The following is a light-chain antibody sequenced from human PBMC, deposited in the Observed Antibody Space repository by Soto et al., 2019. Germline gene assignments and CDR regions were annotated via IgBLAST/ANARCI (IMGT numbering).Light chain of an antibody. Sequence: QSELTQPASVSGSPGQSIAISCTGTSSDVGGYNYVSWYQQHPGKAPKLIVYDVSNRPSGVSDRFSGSKSGKTASLTISGLQAEDEADYYCSSYTSSSTYVFGTGTKVTVL. CDR1: SSDVGGYNY. CDR3: SSYTSSSTYV. J-gene: IGLJ1*01. CDR2: DVS. V-gene: IGLV2-14*01.